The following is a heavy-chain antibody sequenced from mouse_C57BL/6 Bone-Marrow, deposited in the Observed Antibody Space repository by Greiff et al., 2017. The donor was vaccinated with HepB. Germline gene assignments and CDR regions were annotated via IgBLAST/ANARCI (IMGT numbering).Heavy chain of an antibody. V-gene: IGHV1-55*01. D-gene: IGHD2-10*01. CDR3: ARDRPYCLHEY. CDR1: GYTFTSYW. Sequence: VQLQHPGAELVKPGASVKMSCKASGYTFTSYWITWVKQRPGQGLEWIGDIYPGSGSTNYNEKFKSKATLTVYTSSSTAYMQLSSLTSEDSAVYYCARDRPYCLHEYWGQGTTLTVSS. CDR2: IYPGSGST. J-gene: IGHJ2*01.